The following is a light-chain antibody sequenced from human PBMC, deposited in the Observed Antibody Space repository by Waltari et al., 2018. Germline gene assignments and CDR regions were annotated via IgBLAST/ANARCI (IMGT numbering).Light chain of an antibody. CDR1: QSISNY. CDR3: QQYNTYSS. V-gene: IGKV1-5*03. Sequence: DIQLTQSPSTLSASVGDKITITCRASQSISNYLAWYQQKPGKAPKLLIYKASSSGSGVPSRFSGSGSGTEFTLTISSLQPDDFATYYCQQYNTYSSFGQGTKLEIK. J-gene: IGKJ2*03. CDR2: KAS.